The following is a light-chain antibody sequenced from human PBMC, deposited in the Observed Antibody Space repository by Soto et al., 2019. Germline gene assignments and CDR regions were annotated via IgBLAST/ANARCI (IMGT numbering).Light chain of an antibody. CDR2: GAS. CDR1: QSVSSN. J-gene: IGKJ1*01. Sequence: EIVMTQSPATLSVSPGERATLSCGASQSVSSNLAWYQQKPGQAPRLLIYGASTRATGIPARFSGSGSGTEFTLTISSLQSEDFAVYYCPQYNNWPRTFGQGTKVDIK. V-gene: IGKV3-15*01. CDR3: PQYNNWPRT.